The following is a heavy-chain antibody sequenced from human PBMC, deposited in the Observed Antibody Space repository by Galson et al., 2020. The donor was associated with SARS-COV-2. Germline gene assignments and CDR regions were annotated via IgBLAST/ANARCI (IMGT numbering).Heavy chain of an antibody. CDR3: ARVESAIFDDSSGLFDH. CDR2: VNPKTGGT. J-gene: IGHJ4*02. D-gene: IGHD3-22*01. CDR1: GFIFTDYF. Sequence: ASVKVSCKASGFIFTDYFIHWVRQAPGQGLEWMGWVNPKTGGTHYAQKFQGTVTMTRDTSVSTAYVEVRSLRSDDTAVYYCARVESAIFDDSSGLFDHWGQGTLVTVS. V-gene: IGHV1-2*02.